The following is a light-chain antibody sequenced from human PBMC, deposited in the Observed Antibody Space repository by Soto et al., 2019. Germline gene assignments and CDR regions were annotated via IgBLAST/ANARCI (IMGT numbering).Light chain of an antibody. J-gene: IGKJ1*01. CDR3: QQRSNWPWT. Sequence: EIWLTQSPATLSLSPGERATLSCRASQSVSSYLAWYQQKPGKAPRLLIYSASSRATGIPERFTGSGSGTDSTLTISSLEPEDFEVYYCQQRSNWPWTFGQGTKVDI. CDR2: SAS. CDR1: QSVSSY. V-gene: IGKV3-11*01.